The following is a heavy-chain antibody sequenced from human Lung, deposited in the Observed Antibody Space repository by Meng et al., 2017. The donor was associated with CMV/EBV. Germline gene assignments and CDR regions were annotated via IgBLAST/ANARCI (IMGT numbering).Heavy chain of an antibody. CDR2: IKSKTDGGTT. CDR3: TTDPGYCSSTSGYPYYYGMDG. J-gene: IGHJ6*02. Sequence: GESLKISCAASGFTFSNAWMSWVRQAPGKGLEWVGRIKSKTDGGTTDYAAPVKGRFTISRDDSKNTLYLQMNSLKTEDTAVYYCTTDPGYCSSTSGYPYYYGMDGWGQGTTVTVSS. CDR1: GFTFSNAW. D-gene: IGHD2-2*01. V-gene: IGHV3-15*01.